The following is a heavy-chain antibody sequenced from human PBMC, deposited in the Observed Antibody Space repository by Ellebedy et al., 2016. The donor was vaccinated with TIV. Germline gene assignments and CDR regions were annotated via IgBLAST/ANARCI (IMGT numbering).Heavy chain of an antibody. CDR2: ITWNSRTI. D-gene: IGHD6-25*01. CDR1: GFTFADYA. J-gene: IGHJ5*02. V-gene: IGHV3-9*01. Sequence: PGGSLRLSCAASGFTFADYAMHWVRQAPGRGLEWVAGITWNSRTITYADPVRGRFTISRDNAKNSVYLQMNNLRSDDSALYYCAKVGHTSGYLDPWGQGALVAVSS. CDR3: AKVGHTSGYLDP.